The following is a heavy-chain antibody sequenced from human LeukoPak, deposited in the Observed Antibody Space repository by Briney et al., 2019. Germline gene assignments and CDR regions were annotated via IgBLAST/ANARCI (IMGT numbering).Heavy chain of an antibody. D-gene: IGHD3-22*01. J-gene: IGHJ4*02. V-gene: IGHV3-53*01. CDR3: AKNPARYYYDSSGYYFDY. Sequence: GGSLRLSCAASGFNITKTYLMWARQAPGKRLEWVSVTYAGGASWYGDFVEGRFTISRDNSKNTVYLQMNSLRAEDTAVYYCAKNPARYYYDSSGYYFDYWGQGTLVTVSS. CDR2: TYAGGAS. CDR1: GFNITKTY.